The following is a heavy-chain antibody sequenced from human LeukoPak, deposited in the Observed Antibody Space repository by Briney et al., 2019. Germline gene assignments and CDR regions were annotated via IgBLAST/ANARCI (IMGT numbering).Heavy chain of an antibody. CDR1: GFTFGDYA. V-gene: IGHV3-49*04. J-gene: IGHJ6*02. CDR3: TSSYGMDV. CDR2: IRSKAYGGTT. Sequence: GGSLGLSCTASGFTFGDYAMSWVRQAPGKGLEWVGFIRSKAYGGTTEYAASVKGRFTISRDDSKSIAYLQMNSLKTEDTAVYYCTSSYGMDVWGQGTTVTVSS.